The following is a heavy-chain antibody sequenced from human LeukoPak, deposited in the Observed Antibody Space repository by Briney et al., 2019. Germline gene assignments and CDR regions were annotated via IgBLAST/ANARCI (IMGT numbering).Heavy chain of an antibody. V-gene: IGHV3-48*01. Sequence: GGSLRLSCAASGFTFSRYHMNWVRQAPGKGLEWVSYISIFSSTIYYADSVKGRFTISRDDANSLVYLQMNSLRAEDTAVYYCARTNERELDYWGQGTLVTVSS. CDR2: ISIFSSTI. CDR3: ARTNERELDY. CDR1: GFTFSRYH. J-gene: IGHJ4*02. D-gene: IGHD1-26*01.